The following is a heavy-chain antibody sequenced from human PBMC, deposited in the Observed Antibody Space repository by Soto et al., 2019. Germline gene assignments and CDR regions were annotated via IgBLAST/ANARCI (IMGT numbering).Heavy chain of an antibody. V-gene: IGHV4-34*01. J-gene: IGHJ6*02. D-gene: IGHD3-3*01. CDR3: ARCTIFGVVIIRAKGGMDV. CDR1: GGSFSGYY. CDR2: INHSGST. Sequence: PSETLSLTCAVYGGSFSGYYWSWIRQPPGKGLEWIGEINHSGSTNYNPSLKSRVTISVDTSKNQFSLKLSSVTAADTAVHYCARCTIFGVVIIRAKGGMDVWGQGTTVTVSS.